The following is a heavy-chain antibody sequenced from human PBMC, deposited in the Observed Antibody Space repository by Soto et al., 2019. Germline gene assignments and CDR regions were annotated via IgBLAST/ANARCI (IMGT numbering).Heavy chain of an antibody. CDR1: GFTFSSYA. D-gene: IGHD6-25*01. CDR3: AKSGKSSVVRNWFDP. CDR2: ISGSGGST. Sequence: PGGSLRLSCAASGFTFSSYAMSWVRQAPGKGLEWVSAISGSGGSTYYADSVKGRFTISRDNSKNTLYLQMNSLRAEDTAVYYCAKSGKSSVVRNWFDPWGQGTLVTVSS. V-gene: IGHV3-23*01. J-gene: IGHJ5*02.